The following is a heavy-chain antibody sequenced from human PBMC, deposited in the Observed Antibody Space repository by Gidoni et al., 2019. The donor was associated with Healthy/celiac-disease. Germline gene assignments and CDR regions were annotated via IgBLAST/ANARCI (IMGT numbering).Heavy chain of an antibody. CDR1: GGSFSGYS. CDR2: INHSGST. D-gene: IGHD3-22*01. Sequence: QVQLQQWGAGLLKPSETLSLTCAVYGGSFSGYSWSWIRQPPGKGLEWIGEINHSGSTNYNPSLKNRVTISVDTSKNQFSLKLSSVTAADTAVYYCARWARGYYDSSGYFRHSYYYGMDVWGQGTTVTVSS. V-gene: IGHV4-34*01. CDR3: ARWARGYYDSSGYFRHSYYYGMDV. J-gene: IGHJ6*02.